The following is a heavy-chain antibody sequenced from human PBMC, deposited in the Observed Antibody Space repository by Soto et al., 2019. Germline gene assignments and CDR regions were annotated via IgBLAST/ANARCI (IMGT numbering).Heavy chain of an antibody. Sequence: SETLSLTCTVSGGSLTKYYWSWIRQPAGKGLEWIGRISTSGNVVSKSSLRSRLTMSVDTSKDQFSLRLTSVTAADTAVYYCARDNNDFWSLYPLAFDYWGQGALVTVSS. CDR3: ARDNNDFWSLYPLAFDY. CDR1: GGSLTKYY. V-gene: IGHV4-4*07. J-gene: IGHJ4*02. CDR2: ISTSGNV. D-gene: IGHD3-3*01.